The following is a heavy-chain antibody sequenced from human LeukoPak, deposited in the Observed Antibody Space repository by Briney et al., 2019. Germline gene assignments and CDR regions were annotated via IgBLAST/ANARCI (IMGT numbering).Heavy chain of an antibody. CDR1: GYTFTGYY. CDR3: ARPSGATVTTLGY. J-gene: IGHJ4*02. V-gene: IGHV1-2*02. Sequence: ASVKVSCKASGYTFTGYYVHWVRQVPGQGLEWMGWINPNSGGTNYAQKFQGRVTMTRDTSISTAYMELSRLRSDDTAVYYCARPSGATVTTLGYWGQGTLVTVSS. CDR2: INPNSGGT. D-gene: IGHD4-17*01.